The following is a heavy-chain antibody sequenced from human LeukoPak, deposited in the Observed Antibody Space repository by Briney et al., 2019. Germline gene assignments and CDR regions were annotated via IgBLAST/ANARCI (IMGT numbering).Heavy chain of an antibody. D-gene: IGHD1-26*01. Sequence: GGSLRLSCAASGFTFSSYAMHWVRQAPGKGLEYVSGISSNGGSTYYANSVKGRFTISRDNSKNTLYLQMNSLRAEDTAVYYCAKDRYSGSYYYYYYMDVWGRGTTVTVSS. V-gene: IGHV3-64*01. J-gene: IGHJ6*03. CDR2: ISSNGGST. CDR3: AKDRYSGSYYYYYYMDV. CDR1: GFTFSSYA.